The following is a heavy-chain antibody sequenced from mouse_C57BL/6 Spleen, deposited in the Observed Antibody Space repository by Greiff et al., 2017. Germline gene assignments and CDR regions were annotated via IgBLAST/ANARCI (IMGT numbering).Heavy chain of an antibody. CDR2: IHPNSGST. D-gene: IGHD1-1*01. V-gene: IGHV1-64*01. CDR3: ARGTPTTVVAQWYFAV. Sequence: QVQLQQPGAELVKPGASVKLSCKASGYTFTSYWMHWVKQRPGQGLEWIGMIHPNSGSTNYNEKFKSKATLTVDKSSSTAYMQLSSLTSEASAVYSCARGTPTTVVAQWYFAVWGTGTTVTVSS. J-gene: IGHJ1*03. CDR1: GYTFTSYW.